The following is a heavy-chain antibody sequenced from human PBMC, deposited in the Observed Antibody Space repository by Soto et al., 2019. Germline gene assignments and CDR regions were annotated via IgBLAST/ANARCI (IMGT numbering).Heavy chain of an antibody. D-gene: IGHD6-6*01. CDR2: IIPIFGTA. CDR3: ARGQDSSSSFWFDP. Sequence: QVQLVQSGAEVKKPGSSVKVSCKASGGTFSSYAISWVRQAPGQGLEWMGGIIPIFGTANYAQKFPGRVKITAAKSMSTAYMELSSLRSEDTAVYYCARGQDSSSSFWFDPWGQGTLVTVSS. V-gene: IGHV1-69*06. J-gene: IGHJ5*02. CDR1: GGTFSSYA.